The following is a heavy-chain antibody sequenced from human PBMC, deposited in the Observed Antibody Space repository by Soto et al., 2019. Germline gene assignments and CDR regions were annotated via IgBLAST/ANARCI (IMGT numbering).Heavy chain of an antibody. CDR2: IDIRGGT. J-gene: IGHJ4*02. CDR3: ARERGYGAYGNHDFDY. Sequence: EVQLLESGGDLIQPGGSLRVSCAASGFTFSSYGMTWVRQAPGKGLEWVSAIDIRGGTYYADTVKGRFTISRENSKDTVNLQMNSLRAEDTAMYYCARERGYGAYGNHDFDYWGQGTLVTVSS. D-gene: IGHD5-12*01. CDR1: GFTFSSYG. V-gene: IGHV3-23*05.